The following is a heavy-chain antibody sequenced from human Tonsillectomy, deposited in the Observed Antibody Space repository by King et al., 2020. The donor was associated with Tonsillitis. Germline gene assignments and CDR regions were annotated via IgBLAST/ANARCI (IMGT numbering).Heavy chain of an antibody. V-gene: IGHV3-11*06. D-gene: IGHD3-22*01. Sequence: VQLVESGGDLVKPGGSLRLSCAASGFTSSDYYMSWIRQAPGKGLEWVSYISSSSSYTNYADSVKGRFTISRDNAKNSLYLQMNSLRAEDTAVYYCARDTHDSSGYYTNLDYWGQGTLVTVSS. CDR3: ARDTHDSSGYYTNLDY. J-gene: IGHJ4*02. CDR1: GFTSSDYY. CDR2: ISSSSSYT.